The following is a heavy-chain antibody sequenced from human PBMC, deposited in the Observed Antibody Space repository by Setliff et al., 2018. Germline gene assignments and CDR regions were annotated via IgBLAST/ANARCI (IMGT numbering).Heavy chain of an antibody. CDR3: ARLIGSCSSSSCSGTLDL. J-gene: IGHJ3*01. Sequence: GESLKISCQGFGYSFSRSWIVWVRQMPGRGLEWLGIVYPGDSDTRYNPSFQGQVTISVDKSIDTAYLQSSSLKASDSAIYYCARLIGSCSSSSCSGTLDLWGQGTMVTVSS. V-gene: IGHV5-51*01. D-gene: IGHD2-2*03. CDR1: GYSFSRSW. CDR2: VYPGDSDT.